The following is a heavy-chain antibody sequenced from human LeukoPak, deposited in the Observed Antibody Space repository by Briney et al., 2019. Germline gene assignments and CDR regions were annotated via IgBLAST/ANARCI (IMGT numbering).Heavy chain of an antibody. CDR1: GFTFSSYG. Sequence: GGSLRLSCAASGFTFSSYGMHWVRQAPGKGLEWVAVISYDGSNKYYADSVKGRFTISRDNSKNTLHLQMNSLRPEDTAVYYCARDGRGSSNDFDYWGQGTLVTVSS. CDR3: ARDGRGSSNDFDY. V-gene: IGHV3-30*03. D-gene: IGHD1-26*01. CDR2: ISYDGSNK. J-gene: IGHJ4*02.